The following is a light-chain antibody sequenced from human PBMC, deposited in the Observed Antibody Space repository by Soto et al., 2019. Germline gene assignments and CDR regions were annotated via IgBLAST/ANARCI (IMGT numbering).Light chain of an antibody. V-gene: IGKV1-27*01. Sequence: DIQMTQSPSSLSASVGDRVTITCRASQGISNHLAWYHQKPGQLPKLLIYAASILQSGVPSRFSGSGSGTEFTLTITSLQPDDSGTYYCQQYDDLPITFGQGTRLEIK. CDR2: AAS. CDR1: QGISNH. J-gene: IGKJ5*01. CDR3: QQYDDLPIT.